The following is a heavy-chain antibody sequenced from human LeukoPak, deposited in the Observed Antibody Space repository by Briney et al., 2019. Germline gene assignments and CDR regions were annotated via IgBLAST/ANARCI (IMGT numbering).Heavy chain of an antibody. V-gene: IGHV3-30-3*01. CDR1: GFTFSSYA. D-gene: IGHD1-26*01. CDR3: ARAEWELLGQVEY. CDR2: ISYDGSNK. Sequence: GGSLRLSCAASGFTFSSYAMHWVRQAPGKGLEWVAVISYDGSNKYYADFVKGRFTISRDNSKNTLYLQMNSLRAEDTAVYYCARAEWELLGQVEYWGQGTLVTVSS. J-gene: IGHJ4*02.